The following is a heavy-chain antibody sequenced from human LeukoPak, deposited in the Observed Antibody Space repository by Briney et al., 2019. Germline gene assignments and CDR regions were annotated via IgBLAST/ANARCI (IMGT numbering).Heavy chain of an antibody. J-gene: IGHJ5*02. D-gene: IGHD5-12*01. CDR3: ARHDCHMSGLTRGLGLFSGFDP. CDR2: IIPIFGTA. Sequence: ASVKVSCKASGGTFSSYASSWVRQAPGQGLEWMGGIIPIFGTAYYAQKFQGRVTMTEDTSTDTAYMELSSLRSEDTAVYYCARHDCHMSGLTRGLGLFSGFDPWGQGTLVTVSS. CDR1: GGTFSSYA. V-gene: IGHV1-69*06.